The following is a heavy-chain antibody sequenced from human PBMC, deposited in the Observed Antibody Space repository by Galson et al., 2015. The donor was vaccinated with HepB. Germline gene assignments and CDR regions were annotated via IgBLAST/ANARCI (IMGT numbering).Heavy chain of an antibody. CDR2: INPSGGST. V-gene: IGHV1-46*01. CDR3: ARDCPTQYYYDSSGYYPYYGMDV. D-gene: IGHD3-22*01. CDR1: GYTFTSYY. J-gene: IGHJ6*02. Sequence: SVKVSCKASGYTFTSYYMHWVRQAPGQGLEWMGIINPSGGSTSYAQKFQGRVTMTRDTSTSTVYMELSSLRSEDTAVYYCARDCPTQYYYDSSGYYPYYGMDVWGQGTTVTVSS.